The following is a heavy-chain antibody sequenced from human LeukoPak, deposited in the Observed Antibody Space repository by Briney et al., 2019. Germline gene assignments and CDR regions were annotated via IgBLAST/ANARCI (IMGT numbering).Heavy chain of an antibody. CDR1: GFTFSSYS. CDR2: ISLNGGSS. CDR3: VRSITMFQV. D-gene: IGHD3-10*02. J-gene: IGHJ1*01. V-gene: IGHV3-20*04. Sequence: GGSLRLSCAASGFTFSSYSMNWVRQAPGKGLEWVSGISLNGGSSGYAESVKGRFTISRDNAKNSLFLQMNSVRAEDTALYYCVRSITMFQVWGQGTLVSVSS.